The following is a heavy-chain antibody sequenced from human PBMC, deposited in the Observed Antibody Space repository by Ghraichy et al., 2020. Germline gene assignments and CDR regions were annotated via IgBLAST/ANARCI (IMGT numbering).Heavy chain of an antibody. Sequence: GGSLRLSCAASGFTFSSYAMSWVRQAPGKGLEWVSVISGSGGTTYYADSVKGRFTISRDNSKNTLYLQMNSLRAEDTAVYYCAKPCITAAGTGEDAFDIWGQGTMVTVSS. D-gene: IGHD6-13*01. CDR2: ISGSGGTT. CDR3: AKPCITAAGTGEDAFDI. CDR1: GFTFSSYA. V-gene: IGHV3-23*01. J-gene: IGHJ3*02.